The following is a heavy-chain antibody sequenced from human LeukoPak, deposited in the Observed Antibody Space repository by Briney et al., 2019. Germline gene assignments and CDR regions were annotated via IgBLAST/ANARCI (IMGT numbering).Heavy chain of an antibody. CDR3: AREATGRYDRLDP. CDR2: TYYRSKWFN. D-gene: IGHD1-1*01. CDR1: GDSVTSHLAT. J-gene: IGHJ5*02. Sequence: SQTLSLTCAISGDSVTSHLATWTWLRQSPSGGLEWLGRTYYRSKWFNDYAVSVTSRITINADTSKNQFSLQLSSVTPDDTAVYYCAREATGRYDRLDPWGQGTLVTVSS. V-gene: IGHV6-1*01.